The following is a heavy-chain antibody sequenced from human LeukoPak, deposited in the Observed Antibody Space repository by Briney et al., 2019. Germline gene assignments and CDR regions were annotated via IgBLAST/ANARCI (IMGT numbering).Heavy chain of an antibody. CDR2: INHSGST. D-gene: IGHD6-13*01. Sequence: PSETLSLTCAVYGGSFSGYYWNWIRQPPRKGLEWIGEINHSGSTNYNPSLKSRVTISVDTSKNQFSLKLSSVTAADTAVYYCARIRGIAAAGRRCWFDPWGQGTLVTVCS. J-gene: IGHJ5*02. CDR3: ARIRGIAAAGRRCWFDP. V-gene: IGHV4-34*01. CDR1: GGSFSGYY.